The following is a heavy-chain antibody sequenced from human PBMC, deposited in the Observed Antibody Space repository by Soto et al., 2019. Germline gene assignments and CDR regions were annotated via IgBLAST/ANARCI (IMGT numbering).Heavy chain of an antibody. CDR1: GGSISSYY. V-gene: IGHV4-59*01. D-gene: IGHD3-3*01. J-gene: IGHJ6*03. CDR3: ARSLTTYYDFWTGHPTYVDV. CDR2: VYYSGST. Sequence: QVQLQESGPGLVEPSETLSLTCTVSGGSISSYYWTWIRQPPGKGLEWIAYVYYSGSTNYNPSLESRATISVDTSKKQFSRRLSSVTAADTAVYYCARSLTTYYDFWTGHPTYVDVWGSGTAVTVSS.